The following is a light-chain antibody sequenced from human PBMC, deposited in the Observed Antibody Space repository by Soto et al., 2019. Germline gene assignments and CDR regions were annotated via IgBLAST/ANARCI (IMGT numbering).Light chain of an antibody. Sequence: QSALTQPPSASGSPGQSVTISCTGTSSDVGYYNYVSWYQQHPGKAPKLIIYEVSKRPSGVPDRFSGSKSGNTASLTVSGLQAEDEADYYCSSYVGHNNHYVFGSGTKLTVL. J-gene: IGLJ1*01. CDR2: EVS. CDR1: SSDVGYYNY. CDR3: SSYVGHNNHYV. V-gene: IGLV2-8*01.